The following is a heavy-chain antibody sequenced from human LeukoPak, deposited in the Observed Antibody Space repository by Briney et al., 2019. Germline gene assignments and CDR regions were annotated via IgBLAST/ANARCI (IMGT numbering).Heavy chain of an antibody. Sequence: GGSLRLSCAASGFTFSSYWMHWVRQAPGKGLEYVSVLDSGGATHYADSVKGRFSISRDNFRNTLSLQMNSLRVDDTAVYYCARELRDAFDMWGQGTRVTVS. CDR3: ARELRDAFDM. V-gene: IGHV3-53*01. D-gene: IGHD2-21*01. CDR1: GFTFSSYW. CDR2: LDSGGAT. J-gene: IGHJ3*02.